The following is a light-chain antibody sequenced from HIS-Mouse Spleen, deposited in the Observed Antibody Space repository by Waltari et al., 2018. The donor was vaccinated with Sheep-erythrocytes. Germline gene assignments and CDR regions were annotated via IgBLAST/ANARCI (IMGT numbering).Light chain of an antibody. CDR3: QQSYSTPQFT. J-gene: IGKJ3*01. Sequence: DIHMTQSPSSLSASVGDRVTITCRATQSISSYINWYQQKPGKAPKLLIYAASSLQSGVQSRCSSSGSGTDFTLTISSLQPEDFATYYCQQSYSTPQFTFGPGTKVDIK. CDR1: QSISSY. CDR2: AAS. V-gene: IGKV1-39*01.